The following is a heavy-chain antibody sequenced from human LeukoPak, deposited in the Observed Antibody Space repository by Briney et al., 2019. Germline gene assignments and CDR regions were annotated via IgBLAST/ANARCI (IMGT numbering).Heavy chain of an antibody. D-gene: IGHD3-3*01. CDR1: GYTFTSYG. CDR3: ARTDRTYYDFWSGYYTGNWFDP. V-gene: IGHV1-18*01. CDR2: ISAYNGNT. J-gene: IGHJ5*02. Sequence: ASVKVSCKASGYTFTSYGIGWVRQAPGQGLEWMGWISAYNGNTNYAQKLQGRVTMTTDTSTSTAYMELRSLRSDDTAVYYCARTDRTYYDFWSGYYTGNWFDPWGQGTLVTVSS.